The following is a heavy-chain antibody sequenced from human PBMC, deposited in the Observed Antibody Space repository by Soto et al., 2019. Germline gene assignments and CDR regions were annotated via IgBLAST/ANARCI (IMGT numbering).Heavy chain of an antibody. CDR2: INTGNGDT. CDR3: ARQGDSRILRDAFDI. D-gene: IGHD5-18*01. CDR1: GYTFTRYA. V-gene: IGHV1-3*04. J-gene: IGHJ3*02. Sequence: QVQLVQSGAEVKQPGASVKVSCKSSGYTFTRYAMHWVRQAPGQGLEWLGWINTGNGDTGFSQKFQGRVYITMDTAASTTYVELSSLISEDTAVYYCARQGDSRILRDAFDIWGQGTLVTVAS.